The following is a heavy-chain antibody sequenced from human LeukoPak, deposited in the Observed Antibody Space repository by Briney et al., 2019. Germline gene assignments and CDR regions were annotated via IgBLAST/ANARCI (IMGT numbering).Heavy chain of an antibody. CDR2: IYSGGST. Sequence: GGSLRLSCAASGFTISSNYMSCVRQAPGKGLEWVSVIYSGGSTYYADSVKGRFTISRDNSKNTLYLQMNSLRAEDTAVYYCASSPILRLRIDYWGQGTLVTVSS. D-gene: IGHD2-8*01. V-gene: IGHV3-53*01. J-gene: IGHJ4*02. CDR3: ASSPILRLRIDY. CDR1: GFTISSNY.